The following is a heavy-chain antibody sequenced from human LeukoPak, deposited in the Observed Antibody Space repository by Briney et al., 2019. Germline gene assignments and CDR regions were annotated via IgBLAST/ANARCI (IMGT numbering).Heavy chain of an antibody. Sequence: PGGSLRLSCAASGFTFSDYYMSWIRQAPGKGLEWVASIKHDGSEKYYVDSVKGRFTISRDNAKNSLYLQMNSLRAEDTALYYCAAQGYNSGWYGFDIWGQGTMVTVSS. J-gene: IGHJ3*02. D-gene: IGHD6-19*01. CDR2: IKHDGSEK. V-gene: IGHV3-7*01. CDR1: GFTFSDYY. CDR3: AAQGYNSGWYGFDI.